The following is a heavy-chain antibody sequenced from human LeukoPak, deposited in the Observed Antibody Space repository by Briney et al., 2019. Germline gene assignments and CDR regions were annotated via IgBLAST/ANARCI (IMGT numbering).Heavy chain of an antibody. CDR1: GYTFTGYY. CDR2: INPNSGGT. J-gene: IGHJ4*02. V-gene: IGHV1-2*02. D-gene: IGHD6-13*01. CDR3: ARGAEYSSSSTALGDY. Sequence: ASVKVSCKASGYTFTGYYMHWVRQAPGQGLEWMGWINPNSGGTNYAQKFQGRVTMTRDTSISTAYMELSRLRSDDTAVYYCARGAEYSSSSTALGDYWGQGTLVTVSS.